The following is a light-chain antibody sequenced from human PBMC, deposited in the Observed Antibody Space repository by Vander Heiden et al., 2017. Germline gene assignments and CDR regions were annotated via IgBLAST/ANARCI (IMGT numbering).Light chain of an antibody. CDR3: QQYKDWPPWT. CDR2: GAS. Sequence: EIVMSQSPATLSVSPGERATLSCRASQSINSDLAWYQQKRSQAPRLLIYGASTRATGIPARFSGSGSGTEFTLTISSLQSEDFALYYCQQYKDWPPWTFGQGTKVEIE. CDR1: QSINSD. V-gene: IGKV3-15*01. J-gene: IGKJ1*01.